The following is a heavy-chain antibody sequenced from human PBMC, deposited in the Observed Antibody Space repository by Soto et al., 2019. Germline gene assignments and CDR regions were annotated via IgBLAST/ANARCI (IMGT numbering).Heavy chain of an antibody. Sequence: PGGSLSLSCEVSGFTFSAYGMHWVRQAPGKGLEWVAAISHDGTNKNYGDSVKGRFTISRDNSKKTLYLQMNSLRPEDTALYYCAKDEYYYSRSGYYIFDSWGQGTLGPVSS. CDR3: AKDEYYYSRSGYYIFDS. CDR1: GFTFSAYG. D-gene: IGHD3-22*01. V-gene: IGHV3-30*18. CDR2: ISHDGTNK. J-gene: IGHJ4*02.